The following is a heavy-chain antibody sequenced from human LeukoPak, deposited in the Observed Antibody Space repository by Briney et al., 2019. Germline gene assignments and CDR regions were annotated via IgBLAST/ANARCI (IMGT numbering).Heavy chain of an antibody. D-gene: IGHD2-2*01. CDR2: TYYRSKLYN. J-gene: IGHJ4*02. CDR3: AREPESRLYCSSTSCYPVSFDY. V-gene: IGHV6-1*01. Sequence: SQTLSLTCAISGDSVSSNSAAWHWIRQSPSRGLEWLGRTYYRSKLYNDYAVSVKSRITINPDTSKNQFSLQLNSVTPEDTAVYYCAREPESRLYCSSTSCYPVSFDYWGQGTLVTVSS. CDR1: GDSVSSNSAA.